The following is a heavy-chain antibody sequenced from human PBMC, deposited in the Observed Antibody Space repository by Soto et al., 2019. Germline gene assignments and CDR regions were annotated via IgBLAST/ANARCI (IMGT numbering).Heavy chain of an antibody. CDR1: GGSISSSNW. D-gene: IGHD6-13*01. V-gene: IGHV4-4*02. CDR2: IYHSGST. J-gene: IGHJ3*02. CDR3: ARSSRSRQLGAFDI. Sequence: QVQLHETGPGLVKPSGTLSLTCAVSGGSISSSNWWSWVRQPPGKGLEWIGEIYHSGSTNYNPSLKSRVTISVDKSKNQFSLKLSSVTAADTAVNYCARSSRSRQLGAFDIWGQETMVTVSS.